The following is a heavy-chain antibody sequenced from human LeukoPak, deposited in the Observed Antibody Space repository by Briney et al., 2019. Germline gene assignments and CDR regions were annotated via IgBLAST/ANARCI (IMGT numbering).Heavy chain of an antibody. J-gene: IGHJ4*02. CDR1: GYTFTSYA. Sequence: GASVKVSCMASGYTFTSYAMHWVRQAPGQRLEWMGWINAGNGNTKYSQKFQGRVTITRDTSASTAYMELSSLRSEDTAMYYCASEVEVVAAIVVYWGQGTLVTVSS. V-gene: IGHV1-3*01. CDR3: ASEVEVVAAIVVY. CDR2: INAGNGNT. D-gene: IGHD2-15*01.